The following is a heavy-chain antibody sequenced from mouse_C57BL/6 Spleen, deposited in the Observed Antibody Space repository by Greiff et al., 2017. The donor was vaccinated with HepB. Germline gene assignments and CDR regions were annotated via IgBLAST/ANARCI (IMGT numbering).Heavy chain of an antibody. CDR1: GFTFSSYG. D-gene: IGHD2-13*01. CDR3: ARHGDYGDYAMDY. J-gene: IGHJ4*01. CDR2: ISSGGSYT. V-gene: IGHV5-6*01. Sequence: EVQRVESGGDLVKPGGSLKLSCAASGFTFSSYGMSWVRQTPDKRLEWVATISSGGSYTYYPDSVKGRFTISRDNAKNTLYLQMSSLKSEDTAMYDCARHGDYGDYAMDYWGQGTSVTVSS.